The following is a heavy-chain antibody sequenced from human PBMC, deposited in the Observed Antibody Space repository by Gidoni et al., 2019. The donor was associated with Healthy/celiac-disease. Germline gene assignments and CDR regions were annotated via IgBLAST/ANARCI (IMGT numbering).Heavy chain of an antibody. Sequence: EVQLVESGGGLVKPGGSLRLSCAASGFPFSSDSMNWVRQAPGKGLEWVSSISSSSSYIYYADSVKGRFTISRDNAKNSLYLQMNSLRAEDTAVYYCARDRGVTYYYDRGSQNFDYWGQGTLVTVSS. CDR1: GFPFSSDS. J-gene: IGHJ4*02. D-gene: IGHD3-22*01. CDR2: ISSSSSYI. CDR3: ARDRGVTYYYDRGSQNFDY. V-gene: IGHV3-21*01.